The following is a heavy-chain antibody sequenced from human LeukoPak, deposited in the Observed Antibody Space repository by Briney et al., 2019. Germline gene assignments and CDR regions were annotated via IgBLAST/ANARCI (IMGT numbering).Heavy chain of an antibody. CDR2: ISWNSGDI. D-gene: IGHD2-15*01. Sequence: GRSLRLSCAAAGFNFDDYAMHWVRQAPGKGLEWVSGISWNSGDIGYADSVKGRFTISRDNAKNSLYLQMNSLRPEDTALYYCAKGAAQAYNWFDPWGQGTLVIVSS. V-gene: IGHV3-9*01. CDR3: AKGAAQAYNWFDP. J-gene: IGHJ5*02. CDR1: GFNFDDYA.